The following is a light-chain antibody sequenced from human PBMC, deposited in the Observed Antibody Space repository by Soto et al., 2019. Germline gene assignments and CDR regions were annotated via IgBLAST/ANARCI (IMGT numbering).Light chain of an antibody. CDR2: AAS. CDR1: QSISRK. Sequence: EILMTQAPATLSVSPGERATLSCWASQSISRKLAWYQQKPGQAPRLLIYAASTRATGLPARFSGSGSGTEFTLTISSLKSEDFAVYSCQQYNNWHTITFGQGTRLEIK. CDR3: QQYNNWHTIT. V-gene: IGKV3-15*01. J-gene: IGKJ5*01.